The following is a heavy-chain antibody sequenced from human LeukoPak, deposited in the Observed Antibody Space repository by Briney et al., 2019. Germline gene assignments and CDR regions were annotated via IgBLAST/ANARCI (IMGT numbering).Heavy chain of an antibody. Sequence: PSGTLSLTCTVSGGSISSYYWSWIRQPPGKGLEWIAYISDIGSINYNPSLKSRVTISLDTSKNQFSLKLSSVTAADTAVYYCAGRHPRNTVDFWGQGTLVTVSS. CDR1: GGSISSYY. J-gene: IGHJ4*02. V-gene: IGHV4-59*08. D-gene: IGHD2/OR15-2a*01. CDR2: ISDIGSI. CDR3: AGRHPRNTVDF.